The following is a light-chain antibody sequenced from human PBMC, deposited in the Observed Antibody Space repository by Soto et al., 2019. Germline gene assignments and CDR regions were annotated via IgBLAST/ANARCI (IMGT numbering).Light chain of an antibody. Sequence: IMMTQSPGPLSVSPGERATLFCRASQIVRSSLAWYQQKPGQAPRLFIYDASTRATGIPARFTGSGSGTEFTLTISGLQSEDFAVYYCHQYNNWSPSTFGGGTKVDIK. CDR3: HQYNNWSPST. V-gene: IGKV3-15*01. J-gene: IGKJ4*01. CDR1: QIVRSS. CDR2: DAS.